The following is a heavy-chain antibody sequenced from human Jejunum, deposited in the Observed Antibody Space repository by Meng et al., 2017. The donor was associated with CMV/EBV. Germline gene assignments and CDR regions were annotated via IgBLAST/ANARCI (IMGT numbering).Heavy chain of an antibody. V-gene: IGHV4-4*07. J-gene: IGHJ5*02. Sequence: QVQLQVSGPGLVKSSETLSLTCFVSAGSISGYYWSWIRQPAGKGLEWIGRIYTSGSTHYNPSLKSRLTMSVDLSNNQISLKLRSVTAADTAVYYCARESGSYYWFDPWGQGTLVTVSS. CDR1: AGSISGYY. CDR3: ARESGSYYWFDP. CDR2: IYTSGST. D-gene: IGHD1-26*01.